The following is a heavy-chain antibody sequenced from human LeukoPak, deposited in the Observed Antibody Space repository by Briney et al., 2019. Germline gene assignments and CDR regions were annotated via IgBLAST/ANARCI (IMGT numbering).Heavy chain of an antibody. CDR1: GGSISSYY. CDR3: ARTMIFSDYFDY. V-gene: IGHV4-59*01. D-gene: IGHD3/OR15-3a*01. Sequence: PSETLSLTCTVSGGSISSYYWSWIRQPPGKGLEWIGYIYYSGSTNYNPSLKSRVTISVDTSKNQFSLKLSSVTAADTAVYYCARTMIFSDYFDYWGQGTLVTVSS. CDR2: IYYSGST. J-gene: IGHJ4*02.